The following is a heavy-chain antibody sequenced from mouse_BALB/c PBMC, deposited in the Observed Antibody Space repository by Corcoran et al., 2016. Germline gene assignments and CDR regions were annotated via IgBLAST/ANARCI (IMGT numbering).Heavy chain of an antibody. CDR1: GYTFTNYG. CDR2: INTYTGEP. Sequence: QIQLVQSGPELKKPGETVKISCKASGYTFTNYGMNWVKQAPGKGLKWMGWINTYTGEPTYADDFKGRFAFSLETSASTAYLQINTLKNEDTATYFCARYGNYYAMDYWGQGTSVTVSS. CDR3: ARYGNYYAMDY. V-gene: IGHV9-3-1*01. D-gene: IGHD2-1*01. J-gene: IGHJ4*01.